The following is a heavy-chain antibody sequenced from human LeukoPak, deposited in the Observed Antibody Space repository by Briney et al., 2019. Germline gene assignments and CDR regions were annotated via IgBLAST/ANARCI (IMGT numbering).Heavy chain of an antibody. CDR1: GFTFSGSA. J-gene: IGHJ6*03. CDR2: IRSKANSYAT. Sequence: GGPLRLSCAASGFTFSGSAMHWVRQASGKGLEWVGRIRSKANSYATAYAASVKGRFTISRDDSKNTAYLQMNSLKTEDTAVYYCTSTHYYYYYYMDVWGKGTTVTVSS. V-gene: IGHV3-73*01. CDR3: TSTHYYYYYYMDV.